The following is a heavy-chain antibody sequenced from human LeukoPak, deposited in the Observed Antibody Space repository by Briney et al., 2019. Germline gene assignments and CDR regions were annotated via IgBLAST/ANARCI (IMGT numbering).Heavy chain of an antibody. J-gene: IGHJ4*02. D-gene: IGHD3-3*01. CDR1: GFTFSSYA. CDR2: ISGSGGST. Sequence: GGSLRLSCAASGFTFSSYAMSWVRQAPGKGLEWVSAISGSGGSTYYADSVKGRFTISRDNSKNTLYLQMSSLRAEDTAVYYCAKGENYDFWSGYYGFDYWGQGTLVTVSS. CDR3: AKGENYDFWSGYYGFDY. V-gene: IGHV3-23*01.